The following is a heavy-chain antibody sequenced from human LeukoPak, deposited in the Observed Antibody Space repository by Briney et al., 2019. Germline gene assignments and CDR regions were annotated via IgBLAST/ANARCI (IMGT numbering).Heavy chain of an antibody. V-gene: IGHV3-21*01. D-gene: IGHD6-6*01. J-gene: IGHJ3*02. CDR2: ISSSSSYI. Sequence: PGGSLRLSCAASGFTFSSYSMNWVRQAPGKGLEWVSSISSSSSYIYYADSVKGRFTISRDNAKNSLYLQMNSLRAEDTAVYYCARDQLSSSDAFDIWGQGTMVTVSS. CDR3: ARDQLSSSDAFDI. CDR1: GFTFSSYS.